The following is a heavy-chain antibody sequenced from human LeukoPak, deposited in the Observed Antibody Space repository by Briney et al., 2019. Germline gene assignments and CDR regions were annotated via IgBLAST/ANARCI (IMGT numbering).Heavy chain of an antibody. CDR1: GGSISSLY. Sequence: SETLSLTCSVSGGSISSLYWSWIRQPPGKGLEWIGYIYYTGSTNYNPSLKSRVTMFVDMSKNQFSLRLSSVTAADTAVYYCARGRGVVVRDWFDYWGQGTLVTVSS. CDR2: IYYTGST. V-gene: IGHV4-59*08. D-gene: IGHD2-15*01. J-gene: IGHJ4*02. CDR3: ARGRGVVVRDWFDY.